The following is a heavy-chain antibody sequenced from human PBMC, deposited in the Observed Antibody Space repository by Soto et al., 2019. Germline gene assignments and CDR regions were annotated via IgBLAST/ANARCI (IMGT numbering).Heavy chain of an antibody. D-gene: IGHD5-18*01. V-gene: IGHV4-4*02. Sequence: QVQLQESGPGLVKPSGTLSLTCAVSGGSISSDNWWIWVRQPPGKGLEWIGEISHGGSTNYNPSLKSRVTISLDKSKNQFSLNLDSMTAADTAVYYCARQGLWPDRHVDVWGQGTTVTVSS. CDR2: ISHGGST. J-gene: IGHJ6*02. CDR1: GGSISSDNW. CDR3: ARQGLWPDRHVDV.